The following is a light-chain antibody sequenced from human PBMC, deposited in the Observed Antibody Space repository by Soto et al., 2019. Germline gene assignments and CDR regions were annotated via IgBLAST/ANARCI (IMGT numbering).Light chain of an antibody. V-gene: IGKV1-27*01. CDR2: GAS. J-gene: IGKJ3*01. CDR1: QGVSRY. Sequence: DIPMTQSPSSLSASVGDRVTMTCRASQGVSRYLAWYQQKPGEVPKLLIYGASTLQSGVPSRFSGSGSGTDFALTITSLQPEDVATYYCQKYNGDPPFTFGPGTKVDLK. CDR3: QKYNGDPPFT.